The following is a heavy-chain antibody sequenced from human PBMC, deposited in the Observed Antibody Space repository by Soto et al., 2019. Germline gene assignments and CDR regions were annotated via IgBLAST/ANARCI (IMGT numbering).Heavy chain of an antibody. CDR3: ARRWGALFDY. D-gene: IGHD1-26*01. CDR2: IYHSGST. J-gene: IGHJ4*02. CDR1: GGSISSGDYY. Sequence: SETLSLTCTVSGGSISSGDYYWSWIRQPPGKGLEWIGYIYHSGSTYYNPSLKSRVTISVDTSKNQFSLKLSSVTAADTAVYYCARRWGALFDYWGQGTLVTVSS. V-gene: IGHV4-30-4*01.